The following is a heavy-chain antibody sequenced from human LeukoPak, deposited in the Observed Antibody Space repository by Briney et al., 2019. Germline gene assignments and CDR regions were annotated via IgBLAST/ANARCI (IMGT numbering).Heavy chain of an antibody. D-gene: IGHD5-18*01. CDR3: ARTIQLYAFDI. J-gene: IGHJ3*02. CDR2: ISSSGTTI. V-gene: IGHV3-11*04. CDR1: GFTFSDYY. Sequence: GGSLRLSCAASGFTFSDYYMSWIRQAPGKGLEWISYISSSGTTIYYPDSVKGRFTVSRDNARKSLYLQMNSLRAEDTAVYYCARTIQLYAFDIWGQGTMVTVSS.